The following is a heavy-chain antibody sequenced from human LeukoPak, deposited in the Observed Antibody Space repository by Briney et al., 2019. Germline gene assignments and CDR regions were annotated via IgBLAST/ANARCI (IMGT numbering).Heavy chain of an antibody. CDR1: GGSISSGGYY. CDR3: ARGGILGYCSSTGCYTFDP. CDR2: IYYSGST. V-gene: IGHV4-31*03. J-gene: IGHJ5*02. Sequence: SQTLSLTCTVSGGSISSGGYYWSWVRQHPGKGLEWIGYIYYSGSTYYNPSLKSRVTISVDTSKNQFSLKLSSVTAADTAVYYCARGGILGYCSSTGCYTFDPWGQGTLVTVSS. D-gene: IGHD2-2*02.